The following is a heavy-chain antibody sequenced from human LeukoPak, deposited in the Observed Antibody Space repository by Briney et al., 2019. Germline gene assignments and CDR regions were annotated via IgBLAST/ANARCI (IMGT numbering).Heavy chain of an antibody. Sequence: GGSLRLSCAASGFTFSSYAMSWVRQAPGKGLEWVSAISGSGGSTYYADSVKGRFTISRDNSKNTLYLQMNSLRAEDTAAYYCAESFPGAAAGKKLGYWGQGTLVTVSS. J-gene: IGHJ4*02. CDR1: GFTFSSYA. CDR3: AESFPGAAAGKKLGY. D-gene: IGHD6-13*01. V-gene: IGHV3-23*01. CDR2: ISGSGGST.